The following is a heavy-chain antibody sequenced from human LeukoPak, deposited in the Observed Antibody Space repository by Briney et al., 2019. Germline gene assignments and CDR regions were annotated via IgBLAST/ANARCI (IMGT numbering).Heavy chain of an antibody. CDR2: LKSKTDGGTT. V-gene: IGHV3-15*01. CDR1: GFTFSNAW. CDR3: TTVGLSGYYDRSGYYYFDY. J-gene: IGHJ4*02. Sequence: GGSLRLSCAASGFTFSNAWMSWVRQVPGKGLEWVGRLKSKTDGGTTDYAAPVKGRFTISRDDSKNTLYLEMNSLKTEDTAVYYCTTVGLSGYYDRSGYYYFDYWGQGTLVTVSS. D-gene: IGHD3-22*01.